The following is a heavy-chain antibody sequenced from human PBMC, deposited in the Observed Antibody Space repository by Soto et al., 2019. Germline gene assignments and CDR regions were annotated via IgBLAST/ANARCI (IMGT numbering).Heavy chain of an antibody. V-gene: IGHV1-69*13. CDR3: ARVRVAGPGNFDY. D-gene: IGHD6-19*01. J-gene: IGHJ4*02. CDR2: IIPIFGTA. CDR1: GGTFSSYA. Sequence: GASVKVSCKASGGTFSSYAISWVRQAPGQGLEWMGGIIPIFGTANYAQKFQGRVTITADESTSTAYMELSSLRSEDTAVYYCARVRVAGPGNFDYWGQGTLVTVS.